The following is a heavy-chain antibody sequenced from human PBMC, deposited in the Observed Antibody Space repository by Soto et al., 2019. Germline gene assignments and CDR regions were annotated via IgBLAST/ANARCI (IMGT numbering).Heavy chain of an antibody. CDR1: GYTFTSYG. CDR3: AGDSTPGSFLTGPPIGP. D-gene: IGHD3-9*01. V-gene: IGHV1-18*04. J-gene: IGHJ5*02. Sequence: ASVKVSCKASGYTFTSYGISWVRQAPGQGLEWMGWISAYNGNTNYAQKLQGRVTMTTDTSTSTAYMELRSLRSDDTAVYYCAGDSTPGSFLTGPPIGPWGQGTLVTVSS. CDR2: ISAYNGNT.